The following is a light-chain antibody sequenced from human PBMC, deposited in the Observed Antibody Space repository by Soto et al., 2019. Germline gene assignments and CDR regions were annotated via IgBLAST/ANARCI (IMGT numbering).Light chain of an antibody. CDR1: EYVRVY. J-gene: IGKJ4*01. CDR3: QQRNDWPALS. V-gene: IGKV3-11*01. Sequence: ENVLTQFPATLSLSPEESATLSCRASEYVRVYLAWYHQKPGQAPRLLMYETSTRAPGIPRRFSGSGSGTDFTLSISSLEPEDSGVYYCQQRNDWPALSFGGGTKVEIK. CDR2: ETS.